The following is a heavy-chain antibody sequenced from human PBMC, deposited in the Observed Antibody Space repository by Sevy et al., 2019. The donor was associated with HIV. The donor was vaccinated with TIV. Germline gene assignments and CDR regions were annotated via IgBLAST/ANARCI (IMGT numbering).Heavy chain of an antibody. V-gene: IGHV1-24*01. Sequence: ASLKVSCKVSGYTLTKLSMHWVRQAPGKGLEWMGSFDPEDGETLYAQSLQGRITMTEDTSTDTAYMELNSLRSEDTAVYYCATTKDYYESSGCPFDYWGQGTLVTVSS. J-gene: IGHJ4*02. CDR3: ATTKDYYESSGCPFDY. CDR1: GYTLTKLS. CDR2: FDPEDGET. D-gene: IGHD3-22*01.